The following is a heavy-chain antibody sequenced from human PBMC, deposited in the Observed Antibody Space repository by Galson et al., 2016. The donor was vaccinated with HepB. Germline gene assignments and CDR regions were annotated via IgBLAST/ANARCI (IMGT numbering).Heavy chain of an antibody. J-gene: IGHJ3*02. D-gene: IGHD2-21*01. V-gene: IGHV1-18*01. CDR1: GYTFTDFA. CDR2: ISTYNGNT. Sequence: SVKVSCKASGYTFTDFAISWVRQAPGQGLEWMGWISTYNGNTDYAQNLQGRVTMTTDTSTTTVYMELRSLRSDDTAVYFCARGVISAFDIWGQGTMVTVSS. CDR3: ARGVISAFDI.